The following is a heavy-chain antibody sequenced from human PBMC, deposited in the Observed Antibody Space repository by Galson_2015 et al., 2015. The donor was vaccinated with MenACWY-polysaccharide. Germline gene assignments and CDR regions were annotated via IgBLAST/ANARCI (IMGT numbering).Heavy chain of an antibody. D-gene: IGHD3-10*01. Sequence: SLRLSCAASGFTVSSNYMSWVRQAPGKGLEWVSVIYSGGSTYYADSVKGRFTISRDNSKNTLYLQMNSLRAEDTAVYYCARVVLGGSGSYSWHNGYFDYWGQGTLVTVSS. J-gene: IGHJ4*02. CDR2: IYSGGST. CDR3: ARVVLGGSGSYSWHNGYFDY. CDR1: GFTVSSNY. V-gene: IGHV3-66*01.